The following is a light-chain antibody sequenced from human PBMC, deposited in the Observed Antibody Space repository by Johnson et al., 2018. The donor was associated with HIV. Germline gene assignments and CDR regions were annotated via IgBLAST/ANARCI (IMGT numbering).Light chain of an antibody. CDR2: DNN. CDR3: GTWDSSLRVGF. CDR1: SSNIGNNY. Sequence: LTQPPSVSAAPGQKVTISCSGSSSNIGNNYVSWYQQLPGRAPKLLIYDNNKRPSGIPDRFSGSKSGTSATLGITGLQTGDEAEYYCGTWDSSLRVGFFGTGTKVTGL. J-gene: IGLJ1*01. V-gene: IGLV1-51*01.